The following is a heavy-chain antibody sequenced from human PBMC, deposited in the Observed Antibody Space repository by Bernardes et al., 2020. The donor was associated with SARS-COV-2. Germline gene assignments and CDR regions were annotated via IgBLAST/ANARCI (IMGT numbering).Heavy chain of an antibody. CDR1: GFSIDSYS. D-gene: IGHD3-16*01. J-gene: IGHJ6*02. CDR3: ARQGAYGMGV. CDR2: ISTSSSFI. V-gene: IGHV3-21*04. Sequence: GGSLRLSCEASGFSIDSYSMNWVRQAPGKGLEWVATISTSSSFIYYADSLKGRFTISRDNAKQSLYLQMNSLRVEDTAMYYCARQGAYGMGVWGQGTPVTVSS.